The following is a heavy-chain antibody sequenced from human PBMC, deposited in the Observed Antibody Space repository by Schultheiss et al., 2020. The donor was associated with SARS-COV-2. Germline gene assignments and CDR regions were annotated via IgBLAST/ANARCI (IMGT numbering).Heavy chain of an antibody. CDR2: IYYSGST. CDR3: ARTADIALMVWNV. V-gene: IGHV4-59*01. D-gene: IGHD2-8*01. Sequence: SETLSLTCTVSGGSISSYYWSWIRQPPGKGLEWIGYIYYSGSTNYNPSLKSRVTISVDTSKNQFSLKLSSVTAADTAVYYCARTADIALMVWNVWGQGTTVTVSS. J-gene: IGHJ6*02. CDR1: GGSISSYY.